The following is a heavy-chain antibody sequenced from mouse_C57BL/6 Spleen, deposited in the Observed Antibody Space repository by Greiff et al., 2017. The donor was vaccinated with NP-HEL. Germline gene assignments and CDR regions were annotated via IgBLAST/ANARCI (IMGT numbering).Heavy chain of an antibody. CDR1: GYSITSGYF. D-gene: IGHD1-1*01. J-gene: IGHJ3*01. CDR3: ARGYYGSSAWFAY. Sequence: ESGPGLVKPSQSLSLTCSVTGYSITSGYFWNWIRQLPGNKLEWMGYISYDGSNTSNPSLKNRISITRDTSKNQFFLKLNSVTTEDTATYYCARGYYGSSAWFAYWGQGTLVTVSA. V-gene: IGHV3-6*01. CDR2: ISYDGSN.